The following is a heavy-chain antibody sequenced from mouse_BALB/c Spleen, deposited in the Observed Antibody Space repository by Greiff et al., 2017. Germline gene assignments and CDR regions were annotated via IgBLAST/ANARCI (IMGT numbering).Heavy chain of an antibody. Sequence: EVKLVESGGGLVQPGGSRKLSCAASGFTFSSFGMHWVRQAPEKGLEWVAYISSGSSTIYYADTVKGRFTISRDNPKNTLFLQMTSLRSEDTAMYYCARSGQPGPNDYWGQGTTLTVPS. CDR2: ISSGSSTI. D-gene: IGHD3-2*01. CDR3: ARSGQPGPNDY. CDR1: GFTFSSFG. J-gene: IGHJ2*01. V-gene: IGHV5-17*02.